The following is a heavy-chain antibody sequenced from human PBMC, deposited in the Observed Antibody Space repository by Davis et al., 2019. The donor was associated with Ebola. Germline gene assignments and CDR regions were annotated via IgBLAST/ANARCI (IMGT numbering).Heavy chain of an antibody. D-gene: IGHD2-2*01. J-gene: IGHJ5*02. Sequence: GGSLRLSCAASGFTFSSYGMHWVRQAPGKGLEWVAVISYDGSNKYYADSVKGRFTISRDNSNNTLYLQMNSLRAEDTAVYYCAKGAGEYQLLNWFDPWGQGTLVTVSS. CDR2: ISYDGSNK. CDR1: GFTFSSYG. V-gene: IGHV3-30*18. CDR3: AKGAGEYQLLNWFDP.